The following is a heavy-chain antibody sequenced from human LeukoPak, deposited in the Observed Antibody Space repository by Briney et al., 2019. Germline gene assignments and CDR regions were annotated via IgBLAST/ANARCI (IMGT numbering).Heavy chain of an antibody. CDR3: ARDKGGRYCSSTSCYGGWFDP. V-gene: IGHV4-31*03. CDR2: IYYSGST. J-gene: IGHJ5*02. CDR1: GGSISSGGYY. Sequence: SQTLSLTCTVSGGSISSGGYYWSWIRQHPGTGLEWIGYIYYSGSTYYNPSLKSRVTISVDTSKNQFSLKLSSVTAADTAVYYCARDKGGRYCSSTSCYGGWFDPWGQGTLVTVSS. D-gene: IGHD2-2*01.